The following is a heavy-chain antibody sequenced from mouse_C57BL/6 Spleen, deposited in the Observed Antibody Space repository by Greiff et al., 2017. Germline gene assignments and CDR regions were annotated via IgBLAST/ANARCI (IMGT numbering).Heavy chain of an antibody. CDR2: FHPYNDDT. D-gene: IGHD3-2*02. CDR3: ARGDSSGYQGFAY. Sequence: VQLQQSGAELVKPGASVKMSCKASGYTFTTYPIEWMKQNHGKSLEWIGNFHPYNDDTKYNEKFKGKATLTVEKSSSTVYLGLSRLTSDDSAVYYCARGDSSGYQGFAYWGQGTLVTVSA. CDR1: GYTFTTYP. V-gene: IGHV1-47*01. J-gene: IGHJ3*01.